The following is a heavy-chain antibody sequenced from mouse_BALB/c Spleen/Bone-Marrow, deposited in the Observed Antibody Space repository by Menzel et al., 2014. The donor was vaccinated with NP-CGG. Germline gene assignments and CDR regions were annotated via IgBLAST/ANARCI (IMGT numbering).Heavy chain of an antibody. V-gene: IGHV1S56*01. Sequence: QVQLQQSGPELVKPGASVRISCKASNYTFTTYYIYWVKQRPGQGLEWIGWIYPGNVNTKYNEKFKAKATLTADKSSSTAYMQLSSLTSEDSAVYFCARSRHGSYYGYWGQGTPLTVSS. CDR2: IYPGNVNT. CDR1: NYTFTTYY. D-gene: IGHD1-1*01. J-gene: IGHJ2*01. CDR3: ARSRHGSYYGY.